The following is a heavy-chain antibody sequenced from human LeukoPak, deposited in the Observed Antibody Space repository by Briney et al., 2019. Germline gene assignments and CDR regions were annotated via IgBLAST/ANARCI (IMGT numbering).Heavy chain of an antibody. CDR3: ARFGYYYPYFDY. Sequence: PGGSLRLSCPASGFTFSSNWMSWVRQAPGKGLEWVANIKQDGSEKYYVDSVKGRFTISRDNAKNSLYLQMNSLRAEDTAVYYCARFGYYYPYFDYWGQGTLVTVSS. CDR1: GFTFSSNW. V-gene: IGHV3-7*01. CDR2: IKQDGSEK. J-gene: IGHJ4*02. D-gene: IGHD3-22*01.